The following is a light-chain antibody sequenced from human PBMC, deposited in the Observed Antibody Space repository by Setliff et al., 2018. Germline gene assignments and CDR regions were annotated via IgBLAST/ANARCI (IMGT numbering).Light chain of an antibody. V-gene: IGLV2-11*01. CDR2: DVN. J-gene: IGLJ1*01. CDR1: STDVGDYNF. CDR3: CSYAGTHISYV. Sequence: QSVLTQPRSVSGSPGQLVTISCTGTSTDVGDYNFVSWYQEHPGKAPKLIVFDVNKRPSGVPDRFSGSKSGNTASLTISGLQAEDEADYYCCSYAGTHISYVFGSGTKVT.